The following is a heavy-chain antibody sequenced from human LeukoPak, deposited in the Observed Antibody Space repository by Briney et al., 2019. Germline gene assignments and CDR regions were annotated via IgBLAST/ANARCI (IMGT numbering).Heavy chain of an antibody. V-gene: IGHV4-39*01. D-gene: IGHD3-10*01. Sequence: SETLSLTCTVSGGSISSSSYYWGWIRQPPGKGLEWIGSIYYSGSTYYNPSLKSRVTISVDTSKNQFSLKLSSVTAADTAVYYCARLYMVRGVINPHYYMDVWGKGTTVTVSS. CDR2: IYYSGST. J-gene: IGHJ6*03. CDR1: GGSISSSSYY. CDR3: ARLYMVRGVINPHYYMDV.